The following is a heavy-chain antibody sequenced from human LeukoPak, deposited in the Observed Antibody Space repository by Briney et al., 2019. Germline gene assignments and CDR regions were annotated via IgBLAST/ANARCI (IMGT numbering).Heavy chain of an antibody. CDR3: ARDLYGIYYMDV. CDR1: GFTFSSYA. Sequence: GGSLRLSCAASGFTFSSYAMSWVRQAPGKGLEWVSAISGSGGSTYYADSVKGRFTISRDNSKNTLYLQMNSLRAEDTAVYYCARDLYGIYYMDVWGKGTTVTISS. CDR2: ISGSGGST. D-gene: IGHD3-16*01. J-gene: IGHJ6*03. V-gene: IGHV3-23*01.